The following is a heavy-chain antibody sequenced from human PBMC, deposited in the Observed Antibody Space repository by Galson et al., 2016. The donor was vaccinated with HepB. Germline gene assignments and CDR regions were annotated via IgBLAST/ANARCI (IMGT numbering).Heavy chain of an antibody. J-gene: IGHJ3*02. CDR1: GYTFTDYY. CDR2: FIPSTGGT. D-gene: IGHD6-19*01. CDR3: ARPNSGGRYMLFAGFDI. Sequence: SVKVSCKASGYTFTDYYLHWVRQAPGQGPEWMGRFIPSTGGTNYAQKFQDRVTMTRDTSISTAYMELSGLKSDDTAVHYCARPNSGGRYMLFAGFDIWGQGTMVTVSS. V-gene: IGHV1-2*06.